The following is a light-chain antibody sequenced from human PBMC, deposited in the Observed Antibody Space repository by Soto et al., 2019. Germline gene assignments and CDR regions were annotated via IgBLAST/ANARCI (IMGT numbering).Light chain of an antibody. CDR2: HAS. V-gene: IGKV3-20*01. CDR3: QQYASSPLT. J-gene: IGKJ4*01. CDR1: QSVGRDY. Sequence: EIVLTQSPGTLSLSPGERATLSCRASQSVGRDYLAWYQQKPGQAPRLLIYHASNRATGIPDRFGGSGSGTDFTLTISCLEPEEFAEFYCQQYASSPLTFGGGTKVEIK.